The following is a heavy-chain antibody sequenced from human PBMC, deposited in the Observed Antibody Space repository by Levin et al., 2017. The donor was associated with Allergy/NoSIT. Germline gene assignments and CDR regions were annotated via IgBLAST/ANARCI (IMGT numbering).Heavy chain of an antibody. J-gene: IGHJ4*02. CDR2: IRSKAYGGTT. CDR3: TRRILVRGVQNFDY. D-gene: IGHD3-10*01. V-gene: IGHV3-49*03. Sequence: GGSLRLSCTTSGFTFGDYAMSWFRQAPGKGLEWVGFIRSKAYGGTTEYAASVKGRFTISRDDSKSIAYLQMNSLKTEDTAVYYCTRRILVRGVQNFDYWGQGTLVTVSS. CDR1: GFTFGDYA.